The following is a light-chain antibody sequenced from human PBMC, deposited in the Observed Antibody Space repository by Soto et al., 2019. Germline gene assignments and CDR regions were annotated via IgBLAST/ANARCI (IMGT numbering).Light chain of an antibody. CDR3: QQYGSSPIT. CDR1: QTISSSY. Sequence: EIVLTQSPGTLSLSPGERATLSCRASQTISSSYLVWYQQKPGQAPRLLIYGASSRATAIPDRFSGSGSGTDFTLTISRLEPEDFAVYYCQQYGSSPITFGQGTRLEIK. CDR2: GAS. V-gene: IGKV3-20*01. J-gene: IGKJ5*01.